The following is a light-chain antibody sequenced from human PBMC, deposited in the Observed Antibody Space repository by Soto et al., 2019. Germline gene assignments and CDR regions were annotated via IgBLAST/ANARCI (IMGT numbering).Light chain of an antibody. J-gene: IGLJ3*02. Sequence: QSVLTQPPSASGTPGQRVTISCSGSSSNIGSNTVNWYQQLPGTAPKLLIYSNNQRPSGVPDRFSGSKSGTSASLALSGLQSEDEADYYCAAWDDSLNLWVFGGGTQLTVL. CDR2: SNN. V-gene: IGLV1-44*01. CDR3: AAWDDSLNLWV. CDR1: SSNIGSNT.